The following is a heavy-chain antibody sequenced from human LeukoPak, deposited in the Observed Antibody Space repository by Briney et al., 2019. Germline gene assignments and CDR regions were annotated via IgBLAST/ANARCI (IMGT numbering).Heavy chain of an antibody. V-gene: IGHV4-59*11. Sequence: SETLSLTCTVSGGSISSHYWSWIRQPPGKGLEWIGYIYYSGSTNYNPSLKSRVTISVDTSKNQFSLKLSSVTAADTAVYYCARWRGDYDYWFDPWGQGTLVTVSS. CDR1: GGSISSHY. CDR3: ARWRGDYDYWFDP. J-gene: IGHJ5*02. CDR2: IYYSGST. D-gene: IGHD4-17*01.